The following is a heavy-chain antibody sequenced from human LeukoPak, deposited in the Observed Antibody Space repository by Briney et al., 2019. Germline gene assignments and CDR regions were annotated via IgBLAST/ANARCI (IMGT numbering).Heavy chain of an antibody. J-gene: IGHJ5*02. D-gene: IGHD3/OR15-3a*01. Sequence: SETLSLTCTVSGGSISSYYWSWIRQPPGKGLEWIGYIYYSGSTNYNPSLKSRVTISVDTSKNQFSLKLSSVTAADTAVYYCARELDHNWFDPWGQGTLVTVSS. CDR3: ARELDHNWFDP. CDR2: IYYSGST. V-gene: IGHV4-59*01. CDR1: GGSISSYY.